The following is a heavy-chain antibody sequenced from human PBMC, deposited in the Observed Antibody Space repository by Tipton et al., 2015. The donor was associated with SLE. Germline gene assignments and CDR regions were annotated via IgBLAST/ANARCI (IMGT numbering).Heavy chain of an antibody. D-gene: IGHD5-12*01. CDR1: GGSFSGYY. CDR3: ASLAGATPYNWFDP. J-gene: IGHJ5*02. CDR2: INHSGST. Sequence: GLVKPSETLSLTCAVYGGSFSGYYWSWIRQPPGKGLEWIGEINHSGSTNYNPSLKSRVTISVDTSKNQFSLKLSSVTAADTAVYYCASLAGATPYNWFDPWGQGTLVTVSS. V-gene: IGHV4-34*01.